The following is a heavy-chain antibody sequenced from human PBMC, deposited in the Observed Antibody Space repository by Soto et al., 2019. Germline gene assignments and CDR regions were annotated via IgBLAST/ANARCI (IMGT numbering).Heavy chain of an antibody. D-gene: IGHD6-13*01. CDR2: TYYRSKWYN. J-gene: IGHJ6*02. CDR1: GDNVSSNRAA. V-gene: IGHV6-1*01. CDR3: AIEGSIAAAGSSPGFLVV. Sequence: SQTLSITCDISGDNVSSNRAAWNWIKQSPSRGLEWLGRTYYRSKWYNDYAVSVKSRITINPDTSKNQFSLQLNSVTPEDTAVYYCAIEGSIAAAGSSPGFLVVWGQGTTVTVSS.